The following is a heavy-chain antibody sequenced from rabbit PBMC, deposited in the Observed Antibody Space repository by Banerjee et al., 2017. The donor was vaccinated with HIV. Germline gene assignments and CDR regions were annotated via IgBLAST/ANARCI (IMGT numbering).Heavy chain of an antibody. Sequence: QSLEESGGDLVKPGASLTLTCKASGFDFSSYYMSWVRQAPGKGLEWIGYIDPVFAGTYYASWVNGRFTISSHNAQNTLYLQMTSLTAADTATYFCARDLAAVTGWNFGLWGPGTLVTVS. CDR3: ARDLAAVTGWNFGL. J-gene: IGHJ4*01. D-gene: IGHD7-1*01. V-gene: IGHV1S7*01. CDR2: IDPVFAGT. CDR1: GFDFSSYY.